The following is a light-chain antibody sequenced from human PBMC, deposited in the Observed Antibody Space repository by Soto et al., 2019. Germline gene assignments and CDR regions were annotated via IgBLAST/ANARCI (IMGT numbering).Light chain of an antibody. CDR3: HQYNDWPPLT. Sequence: EVVLTQSTATLSVSPGERATLSCRAIQSVSGNYLAWYQQKPGQAPRLLISDASTRATGIPARFSGSGSGTEFTLTITSLQSEDFAVYYCHQYNDWPPLTFGGGTKVDIK. V-gene: IGKV3-15*01. CDR2: DAS. J-gene: IGKJ4*01. CDR1: QSVSGN.